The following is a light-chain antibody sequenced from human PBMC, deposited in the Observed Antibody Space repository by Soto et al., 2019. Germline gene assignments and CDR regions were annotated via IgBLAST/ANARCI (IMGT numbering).Light chain of an antibody. V-gene: IGKV3-20*01. CDR2: GTH. CDR1: QSFSVSF. CDR3: QQYSVSPIT. Sequence: EIVLTQSPGTLSLSPGEKATVSCRASQSFSVSFLAWYQHKPGQAPRLLMYGTHTRATGIPDRFSGSGSGKDFTLTISRLEHEDFAVYYCQQYSVSPITFGQGTRLEIK. J-gene: IGKJ5*01.